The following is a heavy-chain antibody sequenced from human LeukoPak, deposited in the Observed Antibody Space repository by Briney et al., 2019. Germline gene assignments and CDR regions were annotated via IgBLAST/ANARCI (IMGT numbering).Heavy chain of an antibody. CDR2: INPNSGGT. CDR3: ARGVTARGFYYYMDV. CDR1: GYTFTGYY. D-gene: IGHD2-21*02. Sequence: ASVKVSCKASGYTFTGYYMHWVRQVPGQGLEWVGWINPNSGGTSYAQKFQGRVTMTRDTSISTAYMDLSRLRSDDTAVYYCARGVTARGFYYYMDVWGKGTTVTISS. V-gene: IGHV1-2*02. J-gene: IGHJ6*03.